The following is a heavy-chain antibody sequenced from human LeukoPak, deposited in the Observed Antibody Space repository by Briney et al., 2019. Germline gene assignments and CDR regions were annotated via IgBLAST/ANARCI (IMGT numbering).Heavy chain of an antibody. V-gene: IGHV4-59*08. Sequence: NPSETLSLTCTVSGGSISSHYWSWVRQPPGRGLEWIGYIYSSGSSNYNPSLKSRVTISVDTSKNQFSLKLSSVTAADTAVYYCATHIWWGVGRFDFWGQGTLVTASS. CDR2: IYSSGSS. CDR1: GGSISSHY. D-gene: IGHD3-10*01. J-gene: IGHJ4*02. CDR3: ATHIWWGVGRFDF.